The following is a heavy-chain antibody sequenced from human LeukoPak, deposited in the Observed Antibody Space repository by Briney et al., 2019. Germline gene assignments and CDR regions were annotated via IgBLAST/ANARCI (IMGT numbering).Heavy chain of an antibody. CDR3: ARIQGLRLGELSLYPYYYYYYGMDV. CDR2: ISAYNGNT. V-gene: IGHV1-18*04. Sequence: GASVKVSCKASGYTFTGYYMHWVRQAPGQGLEWMGWISAYNGNTNYAQKLQGRVTMTTDTSTSTAYMELRSLRSDDTAVYYCARIQGLRLGELSLYPYYYYYYGMDVWGQGTTVTVSS. D-gene: IGHD3-16*02. J-gene: IGHJ6*02. CDR1: GYTFTGYY.